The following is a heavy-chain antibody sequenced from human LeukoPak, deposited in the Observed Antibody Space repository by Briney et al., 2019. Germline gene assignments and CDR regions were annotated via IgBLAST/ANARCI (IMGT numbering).Heavy chain of an antibody. CDR1: GFTFDDYA. CDR3: AKDYYGSGSYPVYFDY. V-gene: IGHV3-43D*03. J-gene: IGHJ4*02. Sequence: GGSLRLSCAASGFTFDDYAMHWVRQAPGKGLEWVSLISWDGGSTYYADSVKGRFTISRDNSKNSLYLQMNSLRAEDTALYYCAKDYYGSGSYPVYFDYWGQGTLVTVSS. D-gene: IGHD3-10*01. CDR2: ISWDGGST.